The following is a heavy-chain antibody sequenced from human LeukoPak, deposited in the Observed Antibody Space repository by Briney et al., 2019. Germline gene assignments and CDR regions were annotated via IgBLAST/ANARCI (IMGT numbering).Heavy chain of an antibody. Sequence: ASVKVSCKASGYTFNHNYLHWVRQAPGQGLEWMGWINPNNPATHSSHKFQGRVTMTSDSSISTVYLEVNRLKPDDTAVYFCARGRKSRVARGGGYYFDYWGQGTLVTVSS. CDR2: INPNNPAT. CDR1: GYTFNHNY. V-gene: IGHV1-2*07. J-gene: IGHJ4*02. D-gene: IGHD5-12*01. CDR3: ARGRKSRVARGGGYYFDY.